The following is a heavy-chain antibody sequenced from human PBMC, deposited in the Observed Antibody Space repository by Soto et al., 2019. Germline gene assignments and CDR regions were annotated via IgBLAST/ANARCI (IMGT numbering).Heavy chain of an antibody. CDR3: ARGRSYDYIWGSYRFDNYYYYMDV. J-gene: IGHJ6*03. V-gene: IGHV4-34*01. D-gene: IGHD3-16*02. CDR1: GGSFSGYY. CDR2: INHSGST. Sequence: QVQLQQWGAGLLKPSETLSLTCAVYGGSFSGYYWSWIRQPPGKGLEWIGEINHSGSTNYNPSLKNRVTISVDTSKNQFSLKLSSVTAADTAVYYCARGRSYDYIWGSYRFDNYYYYMDVWGKGTTVTVSS.